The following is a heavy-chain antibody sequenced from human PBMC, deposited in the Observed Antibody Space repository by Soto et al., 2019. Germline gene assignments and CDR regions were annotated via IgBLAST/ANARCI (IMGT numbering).Heavy chain of an antibody. Sequence: EVQLVESGGGLVQPGGSLRLSCAASGFTFSSYSMNWVRQAPGKGLEWVSYISSSSSTIYYADYVKGRFTISRDNAKNSLYLQMNSLRAEDTAVYYCAREALLNWFDPWGQGTLVTVSS. CDR1: GFTFSSYS. J-gene: IGHJ5*02. CDR3: AREALLNWFDP. CDR2: ISSSSSTI. D-gene: IGHD2-15*01. V-gene: IGHV3-48*01.